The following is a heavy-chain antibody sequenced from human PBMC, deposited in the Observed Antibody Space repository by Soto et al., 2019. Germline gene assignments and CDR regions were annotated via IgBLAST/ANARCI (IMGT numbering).Heavy chain of an antibody. D-gene: IGHD1-20*01. J-gene: IGHJ5*02. V-gene: IGHV4-59*01. CDR2: IYYSGST. CDR3: ARSLGLDYNSGVRFAP. CDR1: GGSISSYY. Sequence: SETLSLTCTVSGGSISSYYWSWIRQPPGKGLEWIGYIYYSGSTNYNPSLKSRVTISVDTSKNQFSLKLSSVTAADTAVYYCARSLGLDYNSGVRFAPWGQGTLVTASS.